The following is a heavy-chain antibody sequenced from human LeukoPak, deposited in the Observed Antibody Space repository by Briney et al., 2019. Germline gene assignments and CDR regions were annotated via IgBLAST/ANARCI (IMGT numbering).Heavy chain of an antibody. CDR2: ISYDGSNK. CDR3: ARVYSSGSTDY. Sequence: PGGSLRLSCAASGFTFSSYAMHWVRQAPGKGLEWVAVISYDGSNKYYADSVKGRFTISRDNSKNTLYLQMNSLRAEDTAVYYCARVYSSGSTDYWGQGTLVTVSS. V-gene: IGHV3-30-3*01. J-gene: IGHJ4*02. CDR1: GFTFSSYA. D-gene: IGHD6-19*01.